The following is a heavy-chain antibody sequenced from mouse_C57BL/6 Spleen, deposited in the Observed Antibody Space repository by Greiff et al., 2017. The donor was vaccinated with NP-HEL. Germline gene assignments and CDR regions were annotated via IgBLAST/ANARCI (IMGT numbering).Heavy chain of an antibody. Sequence: EVKLMESGPELVKPGDSVKISCKASGYSFTGYFMNWVMQSHGKSLEWIGRINPYNGDTFYNQKFKGKATLTVDKSSSTAHMELRSLTSEDSAVYYCARGLRDGYYWYFDVWGTGTTVTVSS. J-gene: IGHJ1*03. CDR3: ARGLRDGYYWYFDV. D-gene: IGHD2-3*01. V-gene: IGHV1-20*01. CDR2: INPYNGDT. CDR1: GYSFTGYF.